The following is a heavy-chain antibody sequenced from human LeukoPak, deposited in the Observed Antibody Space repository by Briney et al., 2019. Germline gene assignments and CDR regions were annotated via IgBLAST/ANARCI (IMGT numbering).Heavy chain of an antibody. CDR2: ISYDGSNK. Sequence: GGSLRLSCAASGFTFSSYGMHWVRQAPRKGLEWVAVISYDGSNKYYADSVKGRFTISRDNSKNTLYLQMNSLRAEDTAVYYCAKDLAVAGTNYYYGMDVWGQGTTVTVSS. V-gene: IGHV3-30*18. CDR1: GFTFSSYG. J-gene: IGHJ6*02. CDR3: AKDLAVAGTNYYYGMDV. D-gene: IGHD6-19*01.